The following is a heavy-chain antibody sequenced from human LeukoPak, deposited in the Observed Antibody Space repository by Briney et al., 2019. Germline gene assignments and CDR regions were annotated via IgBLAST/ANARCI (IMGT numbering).Heavy chain of an antibody. CDR2: INPNSGGT. Sequence: ASVKVSCKASGGTFSSYAISWVRQAPGQGLEWMGWINPNSGGTNYAQKFQGRVTMTRDTSISTAYMELSRLRSDDTAVYYCAREGDSSGYYFDYWGQGTLVTVSS. CDR3: AREGDSSGYYFDY. D-gene: IGHD3-22*01. V-gene: IGHV1-2*02. CDR1: GGTFSSYA. J-gene: IGHJ4*02.